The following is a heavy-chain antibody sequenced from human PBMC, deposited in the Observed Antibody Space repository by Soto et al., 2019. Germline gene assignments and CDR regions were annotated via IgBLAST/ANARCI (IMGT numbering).Heavy chain of an antibody. CDR3: ARTVVVAATLAPWFDP. Sequence: QVQLQQWGAGLLKPSETLSLTCAVYGGSFSGYYWSWIRQPPGKGLEWIGEINHSGSTNYSPSLKSRVTISVDTSQNQFSLKLSSVTAADTAVYYCARTVVVAATLAPWFDPWGQGTLVTVSS. D-gene: IGHD2-15*01. CDR1: GGSFSGYY. V-gene: IGHV4-34*01. CDR2: INHSGST. J-gene: IGHJ5*02.